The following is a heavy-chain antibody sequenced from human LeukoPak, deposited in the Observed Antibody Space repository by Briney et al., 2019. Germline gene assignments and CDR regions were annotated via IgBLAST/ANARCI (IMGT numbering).Heavy chain of an antibody. CDR3: AKSRHCSSTSCYIVDAFDI. J-gene: IGHJ3*02. D-gene: IGHD2-2*02. CDR1: GFTFSSYA. V-gene: IGHV3-23*01. CDR2: ISGSGGST. Sequence: GGSLRLSCAASGFTFSSYAMSWVRQAPGKGLEWVSAISGSGGSTYYADSVKGRFTISRDNSKNTLYLQMNSLRAEDTAVYYCAKSRHCSSTSCYIVDAFDIWGQGTMVTVSS.